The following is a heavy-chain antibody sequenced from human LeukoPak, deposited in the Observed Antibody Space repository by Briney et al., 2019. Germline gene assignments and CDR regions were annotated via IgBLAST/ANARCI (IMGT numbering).Heavy chain of an antibody. CDR1: GYSITRYW. V-gene: IGHV5-51*01. J-gene: IGHJ5*02. CDR2: IYPDDSHT. D-gene: IGHD3-10*01. Sequence: GESLTICCQGSGYSITRYWIGLVRQMPGKGLEWMGIIYPDDSHTKYSPSFQGQVTISADKSISTAHLQWSSLKASDSAMYYCKRRYGPAGGWFYRWGEGSLVTVSS. CDR3: KRRYGPAGGWFYR.